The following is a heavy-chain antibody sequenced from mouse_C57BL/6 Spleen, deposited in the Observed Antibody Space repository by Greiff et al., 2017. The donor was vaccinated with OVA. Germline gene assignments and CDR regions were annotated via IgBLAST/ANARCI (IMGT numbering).Heavy chain of an antibody. CDR3: ARVDDYDERNYFDY. J-gene: IGHJ2*01. V-gene: IGHV1-55*01. CDR1: GYTFTSYW. CDR2: IYPGSGST. Sequence: VQLQQPGAELVKPGASVKMSCKASGYTFTSYWITWVKQRPGQGLEWIGDIYPGSGSTNYNEKFKSKATLTVDTSSSTAYMQLSSLTSEDSAVYYCARVDDYDERNYFDYWGQGTTLTVSS. D-gene: IGHD2-4*01.